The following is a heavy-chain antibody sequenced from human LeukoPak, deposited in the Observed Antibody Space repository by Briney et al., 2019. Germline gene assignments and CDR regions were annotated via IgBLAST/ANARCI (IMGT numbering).Heavy chain of an antibody. D-gene: IGHD2-8*01. CDR1: GGSISSGSYY. Sequence: SQTLSLTCTVSGGSISSGSYYWSWIRQPAGKGLEWIGRIYTSGSTNYNPSLKSRVTMSADTSKNQFSLKLRSVTAADTAVYFCVREEDGVVDDAFDVWGPGTMVTVSS. V-gene: IGHV4-61*02. CDR2: IYTSGST. CDR3: VREEDGVVDDAFDV. J-gene: IGHJ3*01.